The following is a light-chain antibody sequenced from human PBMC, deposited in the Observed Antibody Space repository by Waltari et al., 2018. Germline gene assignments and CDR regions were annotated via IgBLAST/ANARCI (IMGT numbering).Light chain of an antibody. CDR2: DNN. CDR1: DSNNGSNF. J-gene: IGLJ3*02. V-gene: IGLV1-51*01. CDR3: ATWDSGLSGV. Sequence: QYVSTHPPSVSATPGQKASIARCGSDSNNGSNFVSWYQQFPGTAPRLRIYDNNKRPSGIPARFSGSKSGPSATLDITGLQSGDEADYYCATWDSGLSGVFGGGTKVTVL.